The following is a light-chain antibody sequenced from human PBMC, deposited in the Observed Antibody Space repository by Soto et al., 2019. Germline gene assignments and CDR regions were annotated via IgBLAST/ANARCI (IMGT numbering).Light chain of an antibody. J-gene: IGLJ2*01. V-gene: IGLV2-23*01. CDR3: CSSVGNSILL. CDR2: EGN. CDR1: SSDIGSFNL. Sequence: QSALTQPASVSGSPGQSITISCTGTSSDIGSFNLVSWYQHHPGKAPKLIIYEGNTRPSGVSNRFSGSKSGDTASLTISGLNAEEEADYYCCSSVGNSILLFGGGTKLTVL.